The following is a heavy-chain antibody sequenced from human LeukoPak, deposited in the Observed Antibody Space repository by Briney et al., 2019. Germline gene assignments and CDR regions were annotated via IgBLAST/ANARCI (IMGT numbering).Heavy chain of an antibody. J-gene: IGHJ3*02. CDR3: ARNLWFGESSDAFDM. Sequence: ASVKVSCKASGYTFTAYYIHWVRQAPGQGLEWMGWINPNSGATNYLQKFQGRVTMTRDTSITTAYMELSRLRSDDTAVYYCARNLWFGESSDAFDMWGQGTMVTVSS. D-gene: IGHD3-10*01. CDR1: GYTFTAYY. CDR2: INPNSGAT. V-gene: IGHV1-2*02.